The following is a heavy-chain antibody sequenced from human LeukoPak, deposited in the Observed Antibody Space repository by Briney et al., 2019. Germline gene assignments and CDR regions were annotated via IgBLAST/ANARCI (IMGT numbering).Heavy chain of an antibody. CDR1: EFTVSNSY. V-gene: IGHV3-53*01. J-gene: IGHJ4*02. CDR3: ARVDTVSGILV. D-gene: IGHD5-18*01. Sequence: GGSLRLFCAASEFTVSNSYMTWVRQAPGKGLEWVSVIYGGGGRYYGDSVKGRFTISKDNFENTVYLQMNSLRADDTAVYYCARVDTVSGILVWGQGTLVTVSS. CDR2: IYGGGGR.